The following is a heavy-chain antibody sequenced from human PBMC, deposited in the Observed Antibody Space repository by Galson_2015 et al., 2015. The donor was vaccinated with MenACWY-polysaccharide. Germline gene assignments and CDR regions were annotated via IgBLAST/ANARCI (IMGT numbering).Heavy chain of an antibody. J-gene: IGHJ6*02. D-gene: IGHD3-10*01. CDR1: GGSFDGFY. V-gene: IGHV4-34*01. CDR3: ARGGRQDYYDSGTIYSYYYYSGMDV. Sequence: ETLSLTCAVHGGSFDGFYWSWIRQTPGKGLEWIGEINHSGDTNYNPSLKSRVSLVVDTSQNQFSLRVTTVTAADTAVYYCARGGRQDYYDSGTIYSYYYYSGMDVWGRGTTVTVSS. CDR2: INHSGDT.